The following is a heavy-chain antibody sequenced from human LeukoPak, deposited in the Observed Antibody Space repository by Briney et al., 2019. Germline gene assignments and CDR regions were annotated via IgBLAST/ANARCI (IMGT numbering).Heavy chain of an antibody. Sequence: SETLSLTCAVSGYSISSGYYWGWIRQPPGKGLEWIGSIYHSGSTYYNPSLKSRVTISVDTSKNQFSLKLSSVTAADTAVYYCAKLGKRGYSYGYDYYYYMDVWGKGTTVTVSS. V-gene: IGHV4-38-2*01. CDR1: GYSISSGYY. D-gene: IGHD5-18*01. J-gene: IGHJ6*03. CDR2: IYHSGST. CDR3: AKLGKRGYSYGYDYYYYMDV.